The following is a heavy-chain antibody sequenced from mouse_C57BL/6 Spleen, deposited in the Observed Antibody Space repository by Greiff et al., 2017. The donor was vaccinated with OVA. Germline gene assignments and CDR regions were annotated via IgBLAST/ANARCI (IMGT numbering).Heavy chain of an antibody. Sequence: QVQLQQSGPELVKPGASVKLSCKASGYSFTDYYMHWVKQSHGRGLEWIGRIDPNSGSTNDNQKFKGKATLTVYQSSSTAYMQLSSLTSEDSAVYYCARGDGSGQNWFAYWGQGTTVTVSA. J-gene: IGHJ3*01. CDR3: ARGDGSGQNWFAY. D-gene: IGHD6-1*01. CDR2: IDPNSGST. CDR1: GYSFTDYY. V-gene: IGHV1-62-3*01.